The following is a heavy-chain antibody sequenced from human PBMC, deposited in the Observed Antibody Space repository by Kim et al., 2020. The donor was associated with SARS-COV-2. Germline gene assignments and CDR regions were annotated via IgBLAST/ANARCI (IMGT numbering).Heavy chain of an antibody. D-gene: IGHD3-10*01. J-gene: IGHJ6*02. CDR2: IYYSGST. CDR1: GGSISSSSYY. V-gene: IGHV4-39*07. Sequence: SETLSLTCTVSGGSISSSSYYWGWIRQPPGKGLEWIGSIYYSGSTYYNPSLKSRVTISVDTSKNQFSLKLSSVTAADTAVYYCARDTGSGSYYKPSMTTGGMDVWGQGTTVTVSS. CDR3: ARDTGSGSYYKPSMTTGGMDV.